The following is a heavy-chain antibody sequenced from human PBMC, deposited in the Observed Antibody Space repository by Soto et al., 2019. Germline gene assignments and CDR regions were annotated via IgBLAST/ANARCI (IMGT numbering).Heavy chain of an antibody. CDR2: IIPILGIA. CDR3: ARDEYNWNDDGNWFDP. CDR1: GGTFSSYT. J-gene: IGHJ5*02. V-gene: IGHV1-69*08. Sequence: QVQLVQSGAEVKKPGSSVKVSCKASGGTFSSYTISWVRQAPGQGLEWMGRIIPILGIANYAQKFQGRVTITADKSTSTAYMELSSLRSEDTAVYYCARDEYNWNDDGNWFDPWGQGTLVTVPS. D-gene: IGHD1-1*01.